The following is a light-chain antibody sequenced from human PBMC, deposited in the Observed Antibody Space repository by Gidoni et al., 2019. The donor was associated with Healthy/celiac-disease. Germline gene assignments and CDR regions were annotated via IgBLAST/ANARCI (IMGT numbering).Light chain of an antibody. J-gene: IGKJ1*01. CDR2: GAS. CDR3: QQDYNLPWT. CDR1: QSVSSSY. Sequence: EIVMTQSPATLSLSPGERATLSCRASQSVSSSYLSWYQQKPGQAPRLIIYGASTRATGIPARFSGSGSVTDFTLTISSLQPEDFAVYYCQQDYNLPWTFGQGTKVEIK. V-gene: IGKV3D-7*01.